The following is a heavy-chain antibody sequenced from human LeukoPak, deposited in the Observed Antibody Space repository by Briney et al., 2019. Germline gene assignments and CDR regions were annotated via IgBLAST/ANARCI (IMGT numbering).Heavy chain of an antibody. CDR1: GYTFTSYG. CDR2: ISAYNGNT. V-gene: IGHV1-18*01. CDR3: ARHIKYYDFWSGYNDYYGMDV. J-gene: IGHJ6*02. D-gene: IGHD3-3*01. Sequence: ASVKVSCKAPGYTFTSYGISWVRQAPGQGLEWMGWISAYNGNTNYAQKLQGRVTMATDTSTSTAYMELRSLRSDDTAVYYCARHIKYYDFWSGYNDYYGMDVWGQGTTVTVSS.